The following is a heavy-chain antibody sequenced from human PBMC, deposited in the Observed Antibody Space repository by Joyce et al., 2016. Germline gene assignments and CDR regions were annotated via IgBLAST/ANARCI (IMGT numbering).Heavy chain of an antibody. CDR1: GGSISSGDYY. V-gene: IGHV4-30-4*01. Sequence: QVQLQESGPGLVKPSQTLSLTCTVSGGSISSGDYYWRWVRQSPGKGLEWIGYIYFSGSTHRNTSLKSRRTISADTSKNQFSLKVRSVTAADTAVYYCARGNGDFWSGYYNYFDYWGQGILVTVSS. J-gene: IGHJ4*02. CDR3: ARGNGDFWSGYYNYFDY. D-gene: IGHD3-3*01. CDR2: IYFSGST.